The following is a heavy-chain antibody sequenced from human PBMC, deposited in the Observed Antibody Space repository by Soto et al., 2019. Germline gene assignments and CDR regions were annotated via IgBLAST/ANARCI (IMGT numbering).Heavy chain of an antibody. J-gene: IGHJ6*02. CDR1: GGTFSTDT. CDR3: ARRYCISTSCHYYGMDV. Sequence: QVQLVQSGAEVKKPGSSVKVSCQASGGTFSTDTINCGRQAPGQGLEWMGGIIPMFGTANYAQKFQDRVTITADESTRTAYMEMSSLRSEDTAVDDCARRYCISTSCHYYGMDVWGQGTTVTVSS. CDR2: IIPMFGTA. D-gene: IGHD2-2*01. V-gene: IGHV1-69*12.